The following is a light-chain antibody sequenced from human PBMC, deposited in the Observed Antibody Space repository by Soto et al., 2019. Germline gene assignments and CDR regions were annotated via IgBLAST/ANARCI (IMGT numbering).Light chain of an antibody. Sequence: DIHMTQAPSTLSASVGDRVTITCRASQSINAWLAWYQPKPGKAPKLLIYDVSTLASGVPSRFSGSASGTEFTLPIRNLESDDFASYYCQQYHRYSTFGQGTKVDIK. J-gene: IGKJ1*01. CDR2: DVS. CDR3: QQYHRYST. CDR1: QSINAW. V-gene: IGKV1-5*01.